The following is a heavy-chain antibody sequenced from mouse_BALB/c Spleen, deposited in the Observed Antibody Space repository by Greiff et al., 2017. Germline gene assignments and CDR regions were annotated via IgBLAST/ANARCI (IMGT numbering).Heavy chain of an antibody. V-gene: IGHV3-2*02. CDR1: GYSITSDYA. CDR3: AIDGYSLSWFAY. Sequence: VQLKESGPGLVKPSQSLSLTCTVTGYSITSDYAWNWIRQFPGNKLEWMGYISYSGSTSYNPSLKSRISITRDTSKNQFFLQLNSVTTEDTATYYCAIDGYSLSWFAYWGQGTLVTVSA. D-gene: IGHD2-3*01. J-gene: IGHJ3*01. CDR2: ISYSGST.